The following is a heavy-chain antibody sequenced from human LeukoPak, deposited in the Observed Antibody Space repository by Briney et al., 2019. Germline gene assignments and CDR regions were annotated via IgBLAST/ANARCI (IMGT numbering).Heavy chain of an antibody. CDR1: GYSFSTYW. CDR2: IYPGDSDT. J-gene: IGHJ4*02. Sequence: GESLKISCKGSGYSFSTYWIAWVRQMPGKGLEWMGIIYPGDSDTTYSPSFQGQVTISADKSINTASLQWSSLKASDTAMYYCARGNHCGSTSCALDYWGQGTLVTVSS. CDR3: ARGNHCGSTSCALDY. V-gene: IGHV5-51*01. D-gene: IGHD2-2*01.